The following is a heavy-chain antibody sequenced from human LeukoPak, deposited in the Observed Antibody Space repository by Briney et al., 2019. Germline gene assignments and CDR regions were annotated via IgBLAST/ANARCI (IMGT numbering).Heavy chain of an antibody. CDR1: GFTFSSYA. Sequence: PGGSLRLSCAASGFTFSSYAMSWVRQAPGKGLEWVSAISGSGGSTYYADSVKGRFTISRDNSKNTLYLQMNSLRAEDTAVYYCAKDDDTAMVTATGYYGMDVWGQGTTVIVSS. J-gene: IGHJ6*02. V-gene: IGHV3-23*01. D-gene: IGHD5-18*01. CDR3: AKDDDTAMVTATGYYGMDV. CDR2: ISGSGGST.